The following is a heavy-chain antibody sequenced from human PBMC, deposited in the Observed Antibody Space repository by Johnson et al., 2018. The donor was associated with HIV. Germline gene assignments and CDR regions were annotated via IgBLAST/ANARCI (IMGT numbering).Heavy chain of an antibody. J-gene: IGHJ3*01. V-gene: IGHV3-7*01. CDR3: ARPYGDYGYGAFDV. Sequence: QLVESGGGLVKPGGSLRLSCAASGFTFSSYWMSWVRQAPGKGLEWVANIKQDGSEKYYVGSVRGRFTISRDNANSSLILQMNSLRAEDTAVYYCARPYGDYGYGAFDVWGPGTMVTVSS. CDR2: IKQDGSEK. CDR1: GFTFSSYW. D-gene: IGHD4-17*01.